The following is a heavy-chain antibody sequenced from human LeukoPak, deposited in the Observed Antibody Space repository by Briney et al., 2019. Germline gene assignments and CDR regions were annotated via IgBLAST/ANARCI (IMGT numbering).Heavy chain of an antibody. CDR1: GGSISTYY. J-gene: IGHJ4*02. CDR2: IYYSGST. CDR3: TRNYDTSGYTTFGY. D-gene: IGHD3-22*01. Sequence: SETLALTCTVSGGSISTYYWSWIRQPPGQGLEWIGNIYYSGSTNYNPSLKSRVTIAVDTSKNHFSLKLSSVTAADTAVYYCTRNYDTSGYTTFGYWGRGSLVTVSS. V-gene: IGHV4-59*01.